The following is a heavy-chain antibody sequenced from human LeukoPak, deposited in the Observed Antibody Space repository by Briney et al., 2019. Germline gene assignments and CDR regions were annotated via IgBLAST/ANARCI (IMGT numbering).Heavy chain of an antibody. Sequence: GGSLRLSCAASGFIFSSYGMHWVRQAPDKGLEWVAFIRYDGSRKYYADSVKGRFTISRDNSKNTLYLQMNSLRAEDTAIYYCATYRQVLLPFESWGQGTLVTVSS. J-gene: IGHJ4*02. CDR3: ATYRQVLLPFES. V-gene: IGHV3-30*02. CDR2: IRYDGSRK. CDR1: GFIFSSYG. D-gene: IGHD2-8*02.